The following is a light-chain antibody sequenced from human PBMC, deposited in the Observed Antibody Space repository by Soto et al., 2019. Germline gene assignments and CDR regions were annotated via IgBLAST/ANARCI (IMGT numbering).Light chain of an antibody. CDR1: QRVSSN. V-gene: IGKV3-15*01. Sequence: EIVMTQSPAPLSVSPGEIATLSCRASQRVSSNLAWYQQKPGQAPRLLIYGASTRATGIPARFSGSGSGTEFTLTIRSLQYEDFAAYYCQQYNNRPPWTFGQGTKLEIK. J-gene: IGKJ2*02. CDR3: QQYNNRPPWT. CDR2: GAS.